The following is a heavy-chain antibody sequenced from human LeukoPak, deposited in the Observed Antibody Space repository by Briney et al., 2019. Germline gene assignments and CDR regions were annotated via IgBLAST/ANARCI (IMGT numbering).Heavy chain of an antibody. V-gene: IGHV3-23*01. CDR3: GKRELWHGSGEDA. CDR2: IGVGGADT. CDR1: GFTFDTYA. D-gene: IGHD3-10*01. Sequence: GGSLRLSCAASGFTFDTYALSWFRQAPGKGLEWVSFIGVGGADTHYADSVKGRFTISRDDSKNTLYLQMHSLRAEDTAVYYCGKRELWHGSGEDAWGQGTTVTVSS. J-gene: IGHJ6*02.